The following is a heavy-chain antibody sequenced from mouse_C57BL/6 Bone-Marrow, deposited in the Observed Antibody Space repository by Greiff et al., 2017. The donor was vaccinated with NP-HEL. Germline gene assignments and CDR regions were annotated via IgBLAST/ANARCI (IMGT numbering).Heavy chain of an antibody. CDR2: IYPGSGST. D-gene: IGHD3-2*02. J-gene: IGHJ2*01. CDR1: GYTFTSYW. CDR3: ARRQLRLPDY. Sequence: QVQLKQSGAELVKPGASVKMSCKASGYTFTSYWITWVKQRPGQGLEWIGDIYPGSGSTNYNEKFKSKATLTVDTSSSTAYMQLSSLTSEDSAVYYCARRQLRLPDYWGQGTTLTVSS. V-gene: IGHV1-55*01.